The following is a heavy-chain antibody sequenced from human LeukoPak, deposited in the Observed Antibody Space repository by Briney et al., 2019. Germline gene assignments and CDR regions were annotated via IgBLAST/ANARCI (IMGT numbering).Heavy chain of an antibody. V-gene: IGHV3-33*01. CDR2: MWSDGIRK. Sequence: PGGSLRLSCATSGFTFSYYGIHWVRQAPGKGLEWVAVMWSDGIRKYYTDSVKGRFTVCRDTSKNTQYLEMSSLRVEDAAVYYCTRDADTSGHYDIFDIWGQGTMVTVSS. D-gene: IGHD6-19*01. J-gene: IGHJ3*02. CDR1: GFTFSYYG. CDR3: TRDADTSGHYDIFDI.